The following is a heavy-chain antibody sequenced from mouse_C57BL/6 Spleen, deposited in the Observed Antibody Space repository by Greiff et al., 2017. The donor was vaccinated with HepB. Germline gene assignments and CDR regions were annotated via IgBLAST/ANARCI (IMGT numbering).Heavy chain of an antibody. V-gene: IGHV1-69*01. CDR2: IDPSDSYT. CDR1: GYTFTSYW. Sequence: QVQLQQPGAELVMPGASVKLSCKASGYTFTSYWMHWVKQRPGQGLEWIGEIDPSDSYTNYNQKFKGKSTLTVDKSSSTAYMQLSSLTSEDSAVYYCARDDFRGFAYWGQGTLVTVSA. J-gene: IGHJ3*01. CDR3: ARDDFRGFAY. D-gene: IGHD2-13*01.